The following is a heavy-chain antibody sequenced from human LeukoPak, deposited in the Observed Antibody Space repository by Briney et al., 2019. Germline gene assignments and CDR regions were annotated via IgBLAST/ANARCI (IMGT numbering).Heavy chain of an antibody. CDR2: INPNSGDT. J-gene: IGHJ5*02. CDR1: GYTFAGYY. Sequence: ASVKVSCKASGYTFAGYYVHWVRQAPGQGLEWMGWINPNSGDTNYAQKFQGRVTMTRDTSISTAYMDLSSLRSDDTAVYYCARSTLQTLGAWGQGTLVTVSS. CDR3: ARSTLQTLGA. D-gene: IGHD3-10*01. V-gene: IGHV1-2*02.